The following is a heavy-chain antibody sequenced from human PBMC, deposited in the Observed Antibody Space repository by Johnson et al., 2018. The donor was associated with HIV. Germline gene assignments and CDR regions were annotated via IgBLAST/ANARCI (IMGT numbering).Heavy chain of an antibody. J-gene: IGHJ3*02. D-gene: IGHD6-6*01. CDR1: GFSFSDYY. CDR2: ISSSGSTI. V-gene: IGHV3-11*04. CDR3: ARDRGAGSSGAFDI. Sequence: VQLVESGGGLVKPGGSLRLSCAASGFSFSDYYMTWIRQAPGKGLEFVSYISSSGSTIYYADSVKGRFTISRDNAKNSLYLQMTSLRAEDTAVYYCARDRGAGSSGAFDIWGQGTMVTVSS.